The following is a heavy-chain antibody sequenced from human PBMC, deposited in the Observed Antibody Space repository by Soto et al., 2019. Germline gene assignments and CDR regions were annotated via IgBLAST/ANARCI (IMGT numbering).Heavy chain of an antibody. Sequence: GGSLRLSCAASGFTFSYYGMSWVRQSPGKGLGWVSAISGSGRSTYYVDSVKGRFTISRDDSKNTLYLQMNSLRVEDTAVYYCARDRRGVLDPWGQGVPVTVSS. J-gene: IGHJ5*02. V-gene: IGHV3-23*01. CDR3: ARDRRGVLDP. CDR2: ISGSGRST. CDR1: GFTFSYYG.